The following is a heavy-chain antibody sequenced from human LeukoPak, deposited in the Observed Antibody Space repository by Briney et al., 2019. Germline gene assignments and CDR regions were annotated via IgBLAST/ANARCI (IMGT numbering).Heavy chain of an antibody. CDR3: AGVRKDYYDSSGYYWDWFDP. J-gene: IGHJ5*02. D-gene: IGHD3-22*01. CDR2: INPSGGST. Sequence: ASVTVSCQPSGHTFTSYYMHWVRQAPGHGLEWLGIINPSGGSTSYAQKFQGRVTMTRDTSTSTVYMELSSLRSEDTAVYYCAGVRKDYYDSSGYYWDWFDPWGQGTLVTVSS. CDR1: GHTFTSYY. V-gene: IGHV1-46*01.